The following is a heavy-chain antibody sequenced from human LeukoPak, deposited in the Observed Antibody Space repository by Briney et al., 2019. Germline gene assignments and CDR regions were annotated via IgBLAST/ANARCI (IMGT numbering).Heavy chain of an antibody. CDR3: ARLFRDCSSGSCYPYYFDY. D-gene: IGHD2-15*01. J-gene: IGHJ4*02. CDR2: IHPGDSDT. CDR1: GYSFTNYW. Sequence: GRSLKISCKGSGYSFTNYWIGWVRQMPGRGLEWMGIIHPGDSDTKYSPSFQGQVTISGDKSISTAYLQWSSLKASDTAMYYCARLFRDCSSGSCYPYYFDYWGQGTLVTVSS. V-gene: IGHV5-51*03.